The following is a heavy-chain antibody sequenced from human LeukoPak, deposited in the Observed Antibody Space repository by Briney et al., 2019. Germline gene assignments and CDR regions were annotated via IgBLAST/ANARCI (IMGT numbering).Heavy chain of an antibody. Sequence: PGGSLRLSCAASGFTFSNYVMTWVRQAPGKGLEWVSAISGSGGSTYYADSVKGRFTISRDNSKNTLYLQMNSLRAEDTAVYYCAKDSCSSTGCYLPAESDWFDPWGQGTLVTVSS. V-gene: IGHV3-23*01. CDR3: AKDSCSSTGCYLPAESDWFDP. J-gene: IGHJ5*02. D-gene: IGHD2-2*01. CDR2: ISGSGGST. CDR1: GFTFSNYV.